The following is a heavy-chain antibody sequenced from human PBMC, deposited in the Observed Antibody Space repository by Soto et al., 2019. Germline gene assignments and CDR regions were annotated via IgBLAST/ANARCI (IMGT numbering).Heavy chain of an antibody. Sequence: ASVKVSCKASGYTFTSYGISWVRQAPGQGLEWMGWISAYNGNTNYAQKLQGRVTMTTDTSTSTAYMELRSLRSDDTAVYYCARVAALSPYYYDSSGYYYDWGQGTLVTVSS. V-gene: IGHV1-18*01. D-gene: IGHD3-22*01. CDR2: ISAYNGNT. J-gene: IGHJ4*02. CDR1: GYTFTSYG. CDR3: ARVAALSPYYYDSSGYYYD.